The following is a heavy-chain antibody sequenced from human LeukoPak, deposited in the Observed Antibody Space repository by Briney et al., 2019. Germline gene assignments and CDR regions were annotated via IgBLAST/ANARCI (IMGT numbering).Heavy chain of an antibody. J-gene: IGHJ4*02. D-gene: IGHD2-2*02. V-gene: IGHV3-30-3*01. CDR2: ISYDGSNK. Sequence: PGGSLRLSCAASGFTFSSYAMHWVRQAPGKGLEWVAVISYDGSNKYYADSVKGRFTISRDNSKNTLYLQMNSLRAEDTAVYYCAREPFTYCSSTSCYTGSAMDYWGQGTLVTVSS. CDR1: GFTFSSYA. CDR3: AREPFTYCSSTSCYTGSAMDY.